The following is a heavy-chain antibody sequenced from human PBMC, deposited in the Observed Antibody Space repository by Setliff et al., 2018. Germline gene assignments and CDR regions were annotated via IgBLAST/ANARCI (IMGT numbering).Heavy chain of an antibody. J-gene: IGHJ4*02. D-gene: IGHD2-2*01. Sequence: SVKVSCKASGGTFSSKAISWVRQAPGQGLEWMGGLIPMFGTPGYAQKFQDRVTITTDESTSTAYMELNSLTSDDTAVYYCARGPLDFVVVPAAAKFDSWGQGTLVTVSS. CDR1: GGTFSSKA. CDR2: LIPMFGTP. CDR3: ARGPLDFVVVPAAAKFDS. V-gene: IGHV1-69*05.